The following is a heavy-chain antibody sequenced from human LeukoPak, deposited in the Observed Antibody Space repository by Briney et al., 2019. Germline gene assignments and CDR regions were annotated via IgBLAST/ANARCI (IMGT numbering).Heavy chain of an antibody. J-gene: IGHJ6*04. CDR3: AELGITMIGGV. D-gene: IGHD3-10*02. CDR2: ISSSGSTI. V-gene: IGHV3-48*04. Sequence: PGGSLRLSYAASGFTFSSYWMSWVRQAPGKGLEWVSYISSSGSTIYYADSVKGRFTISRDNAKNSLYLQMNSLRAEDTAVYYCAELGITMIGGVWGKGTTVTISS. CDR1: GFTFSSYW.